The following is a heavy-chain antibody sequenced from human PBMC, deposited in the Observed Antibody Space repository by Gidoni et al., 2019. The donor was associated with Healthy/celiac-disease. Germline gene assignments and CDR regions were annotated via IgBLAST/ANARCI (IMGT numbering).Heavy chain of an antibody. D-gene: IGHD3-10*01. CDR2: IYYSGST. CDR1: GGSISSYY. CDR3: ARTRYGSGSLGFDYYYGMDV. V-gene: IGHV4-59*01. Sequence: QVQLQESGPGLVKPSETLSLTCPVSGGSISSYYWSWLRQPPGKGLEWIGYIYYSGSTNYNPSLKSRVTISVDTSKNQFSLKLSSVTAADTAVYYCARTRYGSGSLGFDYYYGMDVWGQGTTVTVSS. J-gene: IGHJ6*02.